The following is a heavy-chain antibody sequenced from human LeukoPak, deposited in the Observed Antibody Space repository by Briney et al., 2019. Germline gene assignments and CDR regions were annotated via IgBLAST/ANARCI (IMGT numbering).Heavy chain of an antibody. V-gene: IGHV3-23*01. Sequence: GGSLRLSCTAPGFTFSSFAISWVRQAPGKGPEWVSAISNSGRTYYTDSVKGRFTISRDNSKNTVHLQMNSLGVEDTALYYCAKESPYAVGGTGRVYYFDSWGQGALVTVSS. D-gene: IGHD1-26*01. CDR3: AKESPYAVGGTGRVYYFDS. J-gene: IGHJ4*02. CDR2: ISNSGRT. CDR1: GFTFSSFA.